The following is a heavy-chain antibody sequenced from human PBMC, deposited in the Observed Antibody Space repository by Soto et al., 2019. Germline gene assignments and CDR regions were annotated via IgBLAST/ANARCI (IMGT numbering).Heavy chain of an antibody. V-gene: IGHV3-23*01. Sequence: EVQLLESGGGLVQPGGSLRLSCAASGFTFSSYAMSWVRQAPGKGLEWVSAISGSGGSTYYADSVKGRFTISRDNSKNTLYLQMNSLRAEDTAVYYCAKDPIHDYSNDYYYYYGMDVWGQGTTVTVSS. CDR3: AKDPIHDYSNDYYYYYGMDV. J-gene: IGHJ6*02. CDR1: GFTFSSYA. CDR2: ISGSGGST. D-gene: IGHD4-4*01.